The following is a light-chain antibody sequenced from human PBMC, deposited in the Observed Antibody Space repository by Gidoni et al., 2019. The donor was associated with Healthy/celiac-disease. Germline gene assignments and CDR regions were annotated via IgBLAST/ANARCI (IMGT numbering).Light chain of an antibody. V-gene: IGKV3-20*01. CDR1: QSVSSSY. CDR3: QQYGSSPL. Sequence: EIVLTQSPGPLSLSPGERATLSCRASQSVSSSYLAWYQQKPGQAPRLLIYGASSRATGIPDRFSGSGSGTDFTLTISRLEPEDFAVYYCQQYGSSPLFGQXTKVEIK. J-gene: IGKJ1*01. CDR2: GAS.